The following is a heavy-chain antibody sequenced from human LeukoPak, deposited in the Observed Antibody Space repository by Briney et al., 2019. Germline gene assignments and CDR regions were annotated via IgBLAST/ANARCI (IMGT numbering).Heavy chain of an antibody. V-gene: IGHV1-2*02. CDR2: INPNSGGT. J-gene: IGHJ6*03. D-gene: IGHD2-8*01. CDR1: GYTFRNYY. CDR3: ARGGLRVMVYRLYYMDV. Sequence: GASVKVSCKASGYTFRNYYMHWVRQAPGQGLEWMGWINPNSGGTNYAQKFQGRVTMTRDTSISTAYMELSRLRSDDTAVYCARGGLRVMVYRLYYMDVWGKGTTVTVSS.